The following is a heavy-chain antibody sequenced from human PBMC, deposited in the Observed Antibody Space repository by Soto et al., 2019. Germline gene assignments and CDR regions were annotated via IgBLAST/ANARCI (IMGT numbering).Heavy chain of an antibody. D-gene: IGHD2-2*01. J-gene: IGHJ4*02. CDR3: ALAPIGYCSSTSCHRDY. CDR1: GGSFSGYY. CDR2: INHSGST. V-gene: IGHV4-34*01. Sequence: SETLSLTCAVYGGSFSGYYWSWICQPPGKGLEWIGEINHSGSTNYNPSLKSRVTISVDTSKNQFSLKLSSVTAADTAVYYCALAPIGYCSSTSCHRDYWGQGTLVTVSS.